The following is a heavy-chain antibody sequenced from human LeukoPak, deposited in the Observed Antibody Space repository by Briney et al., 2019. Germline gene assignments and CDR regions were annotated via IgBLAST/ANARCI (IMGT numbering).Heavy chain of an antibody. V-gene: IGHV4-4*07. CDR2: IYTSGTT. CDR1: GGSMTVGSISTYY. CDR3: ARGAPSDY. J-gene: IGHJ4*02. Sequence: PSETLSLTCTVSGGSMTVGSISTYYWSWVRQAAGKGLEWIGRIYTSGTTNYNPSLKSRVTVSIDTSKNQFSLKLNSVTAADTAVYYCARGAPSDYWGQGTLVTVSS.